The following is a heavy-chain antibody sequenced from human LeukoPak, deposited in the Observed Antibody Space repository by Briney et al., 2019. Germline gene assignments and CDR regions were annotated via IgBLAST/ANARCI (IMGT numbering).Heavy chain of an antibody. V-gene: IGHV3-23*01. CDR2: ISNDGGGT. CDR1: GFIFNNYG. J-gene: IGHJ4*02. Sequence: PGGSLRLSCAASGFIFNNYGLVWVRQVPGKGLEWVSAISNDGGGTTYADFVKGRFSVSRDNSKNTLFLQMNSLRAEDTALYYCAKGSSGYFFDLWGQGTLVTVSS. D-gene: IGHD3-22*01. CDR3: AKGSSGYFFDL.